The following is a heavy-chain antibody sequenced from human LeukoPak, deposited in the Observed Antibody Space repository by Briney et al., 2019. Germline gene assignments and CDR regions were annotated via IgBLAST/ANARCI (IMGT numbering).Heavy chain of an antibody. J-gene: IGHJ5*02. CDR1: GSSFTSYW. CDR2: IYPGDSDT. V-gene: IGHV5-51*01. D-gene: IGHD2-15*01. Sequence: GGXLKISFKGSGSSFTSYWIGWVRRMPGKGGEWMGIIYPGDSDTRYSPSFQGQVTISADKSISTAYLQWSSLKASDTAMYYCARSEGYCSGGSCYSANWFDPRGQGTLVTVSS. CDR3: ARSEGYCSGGSCYSANWFDP.